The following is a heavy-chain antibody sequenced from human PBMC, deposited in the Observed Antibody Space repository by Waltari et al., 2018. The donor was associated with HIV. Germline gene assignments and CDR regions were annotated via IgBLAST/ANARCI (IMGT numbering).Heavy chain of an antibody. V-gene: IGHV3-7*01. J-gene: IGHJ3*02. CDR1: GFAFSSYW. CDR3: ARDNWNDGLDI. Sequence: EVQLVESGGGLVQPGRSLGLSCAAVGFAFSSYWMSLVRQAPGKGLEWVANIKQDGSEKYYVDSVKGRFTISRDNAKNSLYLQMNSLRAEDTAVYYCARDNWNDGLDIWGQGTMVTVSS. CDR2: IKQDGSEK. D-gene: IGHD1-1*01.